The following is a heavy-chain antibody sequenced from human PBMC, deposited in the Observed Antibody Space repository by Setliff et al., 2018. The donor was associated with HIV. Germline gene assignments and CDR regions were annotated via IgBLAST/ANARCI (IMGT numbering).Heavy chain of an antibody. CDR2: LYSRGST. J-gene: IGHJ5*01. Sequence: SETLSLTCTVSGGSIDHYYWSWIRQPAGKGLEWIGRLYSRGSTTYNPSLRSRATMSADTSKNLFSLKLRSVTAADTAVYYCAKSPVGANGWFDSWGQGVLVTSPQ. D-gene: IGHD1-26*01. CDR1: GGSIDHYY. CDR3: AKSPVGANGWFDS. V-gene: IGHV4-4*07.